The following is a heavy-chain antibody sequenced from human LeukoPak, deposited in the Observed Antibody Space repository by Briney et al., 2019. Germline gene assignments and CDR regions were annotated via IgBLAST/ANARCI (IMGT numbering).Heavy chain of an antibody. Sequence: SETLSLTRTVSGGSISSYYWSWIRQPPGRGLEWIGHIYYSGRTNYNPSLKSRVTIPVDTSKNQFSLNLNSVTAEPTAVYYSAILPSRETYYYDSSGYYRPGVYWGQGTLVSVSS. D-gene: IGHD3-22*01. V-gene: IGHV4-59*12. CDR3: AILPSRETYYYDSSGYYRPGVY. CDR2: IYYSGRT. CDR1: GGSISSYY. J-gene: IGHJ4*02.